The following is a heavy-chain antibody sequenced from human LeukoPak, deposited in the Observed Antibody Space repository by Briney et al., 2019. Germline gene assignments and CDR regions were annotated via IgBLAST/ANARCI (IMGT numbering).Heavy chain of an antibody. CDR2: INGDGSRT. Sequence: GGSLRLSCAASGFTFSSYWMHWVRQAPGKGLVWVSRINGDGSRTSYADSVKGRFTISRDNSKNTLYLQMNSLRAEDTAVYYCARRAGAYSHPYDYWGQGTLVTVSS. D-gene: IGHD4/OR15-4a*01. J-gene: IGHJ4*02. V-gene: IGHV3-74*01. CDR1: GFTFSSYW. CDR3: ARRAGAYSHPYDY.